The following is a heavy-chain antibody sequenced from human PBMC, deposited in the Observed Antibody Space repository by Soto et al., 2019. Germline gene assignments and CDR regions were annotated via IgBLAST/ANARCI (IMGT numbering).Heavy chain of an antibody. J-gene: IGHJ4*02. CDR2: ISSSSSYI. V-gene: IGHV3-21*01. Sequence: PGGSLRLSCAASGFTFSSHSMNWVRQAPGKGLEWVSSISSSSSYIYYADSVKGRFTISRDNAKNSLYLQMNSLRAEDTAVYYCARSKYGSGSSLDYWGQGTLVTVS. D-gene: IGHD3-10*01. CDR3: ARSKYGSGSSLDY. CDR1: GFTFSSHS.